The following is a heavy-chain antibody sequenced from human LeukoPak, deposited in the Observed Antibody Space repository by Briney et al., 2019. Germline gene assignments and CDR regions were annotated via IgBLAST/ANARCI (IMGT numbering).Heavy chain of an antibody. Sequence: ASVKVSCKASGYTFTNYDINWVRQATGQRLEWMGWMNPNNGNTNYAQKFQGRITITRNTSITTAYMELSSLKSEDTAMYFCVRNYGGYDYLPSEYYFDPWGQGTLVTVSS. D-gene: IGHD4-17*01. CDR2: MNPNNGNT. CDR1: GYTFTNYD. V-gene: IGHV1-8*03. CDR3: VRNYGGYDYLPSEYYFDP. J-gene: IGHJ5*02.